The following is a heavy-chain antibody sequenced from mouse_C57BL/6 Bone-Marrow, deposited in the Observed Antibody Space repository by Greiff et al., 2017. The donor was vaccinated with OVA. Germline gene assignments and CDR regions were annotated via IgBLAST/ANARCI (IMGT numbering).Heavy chain of an antibody. CDR1: GFTFSSYA. CDR3: ARDELYYGSSSYAMDY. V-gene: IGHV5-4*01. CDR2: ISDGGSYT. D-gene: IGHD1-1*01. Sequence: EVHLVESGGGLVKPGGSLKLSCAASGFTFSSYAMSWVRQTPEKRLEWVATISDGGSYTYYPDNVKGRFTISRDNAKNNLYLQMSHLKSEDTAMYYCARDELYYGSSSYAMDYWGQGTSVTVSS. J-gene: IGHJ4*01.